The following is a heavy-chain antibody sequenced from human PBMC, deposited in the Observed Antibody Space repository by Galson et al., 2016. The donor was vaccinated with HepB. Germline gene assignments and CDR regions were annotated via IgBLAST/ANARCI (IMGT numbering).Heavy chain of an antibody. CDR2: IYSCGDT. D-gene: IGHD6-19*01. CDR1: GFSIRNNY. J-gene: IGHJ6*02. V-gene: IGHV3-53*01. CDR3: ARDVSSAVAQSGMAV. Sequence: SLRLSCAASGFSIRNNYMSWVRQAPGKGLEWVSVIYSCGDTSYAGSVKGRFTMSRDISKNTLYLQMNSLTGDDTAVYFCARDVSSAVAQSGMAVWVQGTTVAVSS.